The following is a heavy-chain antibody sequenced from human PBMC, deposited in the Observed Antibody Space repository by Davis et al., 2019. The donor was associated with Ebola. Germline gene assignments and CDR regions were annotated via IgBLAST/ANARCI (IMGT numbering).Heavy chain of an antibody. CDR2: INPHNGNT. CDR1: GYTFANYG. D-gene: IGHD4-17*01. Sequence: AASVKVSCKASGYTFANYGITWVRQAPGQGLEWMGWINPHNGNTNYAQNVQGRVIMTSDTATTTAYMEVGSLRSDDTDVYYCARHTDKGFDPWGQGTLVTVSS. J-gene: IGHJ5*02. V-gene: IGHV1-18*04. CDR3: ARHTDKGFDP.